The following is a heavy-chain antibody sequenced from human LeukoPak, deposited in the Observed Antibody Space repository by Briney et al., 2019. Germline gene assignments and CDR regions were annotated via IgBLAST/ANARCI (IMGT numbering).Heavy chain of an antibody. Sequence: SETRSLTGTVSGGAISSYDWSWIRQPPGKGLKWMGYIYYTGSTNYNPCLKRRVTISVATSKHQFSLQLSSVTAADTAVYYCARDNYSSGASAFDIWGKGTMVTVSS. V-gene: IGHV4-59*01. CDR3: ARDNYSSGASAFDI. J-gene: IGHJ3*02. CDR1: GGAISSYD. D-gene: IGHD6-25*01. CDR2: IYYTGST.